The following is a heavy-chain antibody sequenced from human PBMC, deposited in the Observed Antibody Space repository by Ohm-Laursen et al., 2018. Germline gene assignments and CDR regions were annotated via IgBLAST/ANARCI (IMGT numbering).Heavy chain of an antibody. Sequence: SLRLSCSASGFTFYNLAMTWVRQAPGKGLEWVSSISGSGGSTYYADSVKGRFTISRDNSKNTLYLQMNSLRAEDTAVYYCAKDLCFRKWCGVYWGQGTLVTVSS. CDR1: GFTFYNLA. D-gene: IGHD2-8*01. J-gene: IGHJ4*02. CDR2: ISGSGGST. V-gene: IGHV3-23*01. CDR3: AKDLCFRKWCGVY.